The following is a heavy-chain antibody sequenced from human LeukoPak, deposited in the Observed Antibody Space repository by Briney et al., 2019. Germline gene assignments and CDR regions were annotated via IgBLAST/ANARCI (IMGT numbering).Heavy chain of an antibody. CDR3: AKGYCSGGSCYYFDY. CDR2: ITGDGGST. V-gene: IGHV3-43*02. CDR1: GFTFDDYA. D-gene: IGHD2-15*01. J-gene: IGHJ4*02. Sequence: GGSLRLSCAASGFTFDDYAMHWVRQAPGKGLEWVSLITGDGGSTYYADSMKGRFTTSRENSKNSLYLQMNRLRTEDTALYYCAKGYCSGGSCYYFDYWGQGTLVTVSS.